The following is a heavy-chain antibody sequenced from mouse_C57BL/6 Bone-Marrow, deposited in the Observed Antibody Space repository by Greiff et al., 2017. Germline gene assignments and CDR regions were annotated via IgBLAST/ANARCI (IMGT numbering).Heavy chain of an antibody. V-gene: IGHV5-9*01. Sequence: EVKVVESGGGLVKPGGSLKLSCAASGFTFSSYTMSWVRQTPEKRLQWVAAISGGGGNTYYPASVQGRFTIARDNDKNILYLQMSSLRSEDTALYYCSRQVTTVLATKYFDVWGTGTTVTVSS. D-gene: IGHD1-1*01. CDR1: GFTFSSYT. J-gene: IGHJ1*03. CDR3: SRQVTTVLATKYFDV. CDR2: ISGGGGNT.